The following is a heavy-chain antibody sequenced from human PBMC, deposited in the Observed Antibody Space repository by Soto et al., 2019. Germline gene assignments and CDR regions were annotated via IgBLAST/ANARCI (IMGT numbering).Heavy chain of an antibody. D-gene: IGHD3-10*01. CDR3: AREEPDYYGSGTSIIQGLYGMDV. Sequence: GGSLRLSCAASVFSFNSYRMSWVRQAPGKGLEWLACVEEDGSDKYYVDSVKGRFTISRDNAKSSVYLQMNSLRAEDTAVYYCAREEPDYYGSGTSIIQGLYGMDVWGQGTTVTVSS. J-gene: IGHJ6*02. CDR1: VFSFNSYR. V-gene: IGHV3-7*01. CDR2: VEEDGSDK.